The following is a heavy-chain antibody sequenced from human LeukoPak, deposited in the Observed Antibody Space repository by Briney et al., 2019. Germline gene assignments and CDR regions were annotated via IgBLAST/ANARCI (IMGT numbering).Heavy chain of an antibody. CDR1: GFIFSNYG. D-gene: IGHD3-10*01. Sequence: GGSLRLSCAASGFIFSNYGMNWVRQAPGKGLEWVAAISASGSATSYADSVRGRFTISRDNSKSTTYLQMNSLRAEDTAVYYCVATRVCGGVLLRPNCLYFENWGQGTLVSVSS. CDR3: VATRVCGGVLLRPNCLYFEN. V-gene: IGHV3-23*01. J-gene: IGHJ4*02. CDR2: ISASGSAT.